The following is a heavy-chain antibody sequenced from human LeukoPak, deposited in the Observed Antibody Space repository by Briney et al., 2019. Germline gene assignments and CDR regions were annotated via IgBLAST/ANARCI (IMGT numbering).Heavy chain of an antibody. Sequence: GGSLRLSCAASGFTFDDFAMSWIRQAPGKGLEWVSGISYNGGITGYGDSVKGRSTISRDNAKNSLYLQMNSLRAEDTALYYCARVPASAISTLPRFDYWGQGTLVTVSS. J-gene: IGHJ4*02. CDR3: ARVPASAISTLPRFDY. V-gene: IGHV3-20*04. D-gene: IGHD2-2*02. CDR1: GFTFDDFA. CDR2: ISYNGGIT.